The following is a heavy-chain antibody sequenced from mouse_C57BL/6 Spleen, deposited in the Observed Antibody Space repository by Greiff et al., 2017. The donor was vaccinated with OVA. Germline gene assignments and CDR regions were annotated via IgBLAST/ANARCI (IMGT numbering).Heavy chain of an antibody. CDR2: ISDGGSYT. J-gene: IGHJ2*01. CDR3: ARVYYSNYVDY. D-gene: IGHD2-5*01. CDR1: GFTFSSYA. V-gene: IGHV5-4*03. Sequence: EVKLMESGGGLVKPGGSLKLSCAASGFTFSSYAMSWVRQTPEKRLEWVATISDGGSYTYYPDNVKGRFTISRDNAKNNLYLQMSHLKSEDTAMYYCARVYYSNYVDYWGQGTTLTVSS.